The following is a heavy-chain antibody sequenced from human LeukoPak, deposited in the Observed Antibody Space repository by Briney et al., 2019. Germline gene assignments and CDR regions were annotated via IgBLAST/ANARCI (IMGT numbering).Heavy chain of an antibody. J-gene: IGHJ4*02. V-gene: IGHV3-23*01. CDR3: AKGSYYDSSGSFYFDY. CDR2: ISGSGDNT. D-gene: IGHD3-22*01. CDR1: GFTFSSYA. Sequence: PGGSLRLSCAASGFTFSSYAMSWVRQAPGKGLEWVSGISGSGDNTHYADSVKGRFTISRDNSKNTLYVQVNSLGTEDTAAYYCAKGSYYDSSGSFYFDYWGQGTLVTVFS.